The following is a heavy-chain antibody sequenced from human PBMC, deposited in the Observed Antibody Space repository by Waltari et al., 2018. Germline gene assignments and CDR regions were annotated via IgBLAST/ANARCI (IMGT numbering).Heavy chain of an antibody. D-gene: IGHD2-15*01. CDR3: ARDYNYFSDSMWYDAFDI. Sequence: EVQLVESGGGLVQPGGSLRLSGAASGFGFRACWMTGVREPPGRGLEWVANIKGDGSKENYVDSVKGRFSMSTDIAKNSLFLQMTSLRAEDTAVYYCARDYNYFSDSMWYDAFDIWGQGTMVTVSS. J-gene: IGHJ3*02. CDR2: IKGDGSKE. V-gene: IGHV3-7*01. CDR1: GFGFRACW.